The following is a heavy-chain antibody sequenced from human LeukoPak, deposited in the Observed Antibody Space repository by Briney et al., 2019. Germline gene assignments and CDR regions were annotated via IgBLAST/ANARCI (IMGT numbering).Heavy chain of an antibody. V-gene: IGHV3-23*01. D-gene: IGHD2-15*01. CDR1: GFTFSSYA. J-gene: IGHJ4*02. CDR2: ISGSGGST. CDR3: ATTPRGWYYFDY. Sequence: PGGSLRLSCAASGFTFSSYAMSWVRQAPGKGLEWVSAISGSGGSTYYADSVWGRFTISRDNSKNTLYLQMNSLRAEDTAVYYCATTPRGWYYFDYWGQGTLVTVSS.